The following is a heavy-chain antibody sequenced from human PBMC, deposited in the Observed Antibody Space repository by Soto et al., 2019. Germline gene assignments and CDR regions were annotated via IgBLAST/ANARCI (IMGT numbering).Heavy chain of an antibody. V-gene: IGHV4-34*01. D-gene: IGHD3-3*01. J-gene: IGHJ5*02. CDR1: GGSFSGYY. CDR3: ARDLGYDSRFDP. Sequence: NPSETLSLTCAVYGGSFSGYYWSWIRQPPGKGLEWIGEINHSGSTNYNPSLKSRVTISVDTSKNQFSLKLSSVTAADTAVYYCARDLGYDSRFDPWGQGTLVTVSS. CDR2: INHSGST.